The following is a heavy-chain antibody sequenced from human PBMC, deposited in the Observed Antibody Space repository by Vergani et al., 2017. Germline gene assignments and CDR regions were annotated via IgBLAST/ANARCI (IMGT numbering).Heavy chain of an antibody. CDR1: GGSISSSSYY. CDR3: AKSNSGPFDY. V-gene: IGHV4-39*01. CDR2: IYYSGST. J-gene: IGHJ4*02. Sequence: QLQLQESGPGLVKPSETLSLTCTVSGGSISSSSYYWGWIRQPPGKGLEWIGRIYYSGSTYYNPSLKSRVTISVDTSQNQFSLKLSSVTAADTAVYYCAKSNSGPFDYWGQGTLVTVSS. D-gene: IGHD4-23*01.